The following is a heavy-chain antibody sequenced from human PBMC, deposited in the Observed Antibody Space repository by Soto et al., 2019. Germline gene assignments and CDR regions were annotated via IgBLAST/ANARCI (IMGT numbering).Heavy chain of an antibody. CDR1: GDSISSSNW. Sequence: SETLSLTCAVSGDSISSSNWWHWVRQPPGKGLEWIGEIHHSGTTNYSPSLKSRVAISVDRSKNQFSLKLNSVTAADTAVYYCARVRQYCSATSCYLDPWGQGTLVTVSS. V-gene: IGHV4-4*02. D-gene: IGHD2-2*01. CDR2: IHHSGTT. J-gene: IGHJ5*02. CDR3: ARVRQYCSATSCYLDP.